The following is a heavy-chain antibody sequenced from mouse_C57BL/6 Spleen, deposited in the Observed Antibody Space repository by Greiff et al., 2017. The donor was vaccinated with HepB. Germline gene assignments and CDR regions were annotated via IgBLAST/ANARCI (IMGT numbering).Heavy chain of an antibody. Sequence: QVQLQQPGAELVKPGASVKLSCKASGYTFTSYWMQWVKQRPGQGLEWIGEIDPSDSYTNYNQKFKGKATLTVDTSSSTAYMQLSSLTSEDSAVYYCARGVVGDEGFAYWGQGTLVTVSA. CDR3: ARGVVGDEGFAY. V-gene: IGHV1-50*01. CDR1: GYTFTSYW. CDR2: IDPSDSYT. D-gene: IGHD3-1*01. J-gene: IGHJ3*01.